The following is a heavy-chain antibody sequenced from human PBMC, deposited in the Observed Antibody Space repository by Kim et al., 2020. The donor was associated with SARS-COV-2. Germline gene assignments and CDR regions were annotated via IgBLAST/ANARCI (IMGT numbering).Heavy chain of an antibody. Sequence: ASVRGRYTSSRDNAKNSVYLQMNSLGADDTAVYYCARALKGGYHDSSGYDYWGQGTLVTVSS. J-gene: IGHJ4*02. D-gene: IGHD3-22*01. V-gene: IGHV3-11*06. CDR3: ARALKGGYHDSSGYDY.